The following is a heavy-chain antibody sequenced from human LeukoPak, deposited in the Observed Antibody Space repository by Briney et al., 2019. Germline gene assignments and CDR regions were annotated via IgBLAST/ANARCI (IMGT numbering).Heavy chain of an antibody. CDR2: ISSSGSTI. CDR1: GFTFSSYE. CDR3: ARDERFGRTRGGFDP. D-gene: IGHD3-3*01. V-gene: IGHV3-48*03. Sequence: GGSLRLSCTASGFTFSSYEMNWVRQAPGKGLEWVSDISSSGSTIYYADSVKGRFTISRDNAKNSLYLQMNSLRAEDTAVYYCARDERFGRTRGGFDPWGQGTLVTVSS. J-gene: IGHJ5*02.